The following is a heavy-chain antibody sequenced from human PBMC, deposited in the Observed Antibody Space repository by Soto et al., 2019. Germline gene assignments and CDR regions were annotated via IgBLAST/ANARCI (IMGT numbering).Heavy chain of an antibody. CDR2: IYHSGST. Sequence: QVQLQESGPGLVKPSETLSLTCTVSGGSISSYYWSWIRQPPGKGLEWIGYIYHSGSTNYNPSLKSRATISVDTSKNQFSLKLSSVTAADTAVYYCARHLGVQQWLPDRWGQGTLVTVSS. CDR1: GGSISSYY. J-gene: IGHJ4*02. CDR3: ARHLGVQQWLPDR. V-gene: IGHV4-59*08. D-gene: IGHD6-19*01.